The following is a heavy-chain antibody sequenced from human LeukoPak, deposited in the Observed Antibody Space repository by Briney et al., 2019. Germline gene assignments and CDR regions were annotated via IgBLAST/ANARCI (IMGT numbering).Heavy chain of an antibody. Sequence: GGSLRLSCVVLGFIFETYWMRWVRQAAGKLTEWVANINEDVSEKHYVGSVTARFTISRDNADNSLHLQMNSLRPEDMAVYYCARGETMDVWGKGTPVTVSS. CDR2: INEDVSEK. CDR3: ARGETMDV. D-gene: IGHD5-24*01. CDR1: GFIFETYW. V-gene: IGHV3-7*01. J-gene: IGHJ6*03.